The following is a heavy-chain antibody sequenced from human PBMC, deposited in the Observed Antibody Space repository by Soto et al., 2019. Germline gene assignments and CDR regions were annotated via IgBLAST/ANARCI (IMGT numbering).Heavy chain of an antibody. D-gene: IGHD2-2*01. J-gene: IGHJ5*02. CDR2: IGAYNGNT. CDR1: GYTFTSYG. V-gene: IGHV1-18*01. Sequence: ASVKVSCKASGYTFTSYGISWVRQAPGQGLEWMGWIGAYNGNTNYAQKLQGRVTMTTDTSTSTAYMELRSLRSDDTAVYYCARGIVMGYCSSTSCYPVSEFDPWGQGTLVTVSS. CDR3: ARGIVMGYCSSTSCYPVSEFDP.